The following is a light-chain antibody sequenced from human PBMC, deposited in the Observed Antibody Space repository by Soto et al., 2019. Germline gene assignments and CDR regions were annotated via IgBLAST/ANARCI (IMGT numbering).Light chain of an antibody. CDR2: YDS. J-gene: IGLJ2*01. Sequence: SYELTQTPSVSVAPGKTARITCGGNNIGSKSVHWYQQKPGQAPVLVIYYDSDRPSGIPERFSGSNSGNTATLTISRVEAGDEADYYCQVWDNTSDHVVFGGGTKLTVL. CDR3: QVWDNTSDHVV. V-gene: IGLV3-21*04. CDR1: NIGSKS.